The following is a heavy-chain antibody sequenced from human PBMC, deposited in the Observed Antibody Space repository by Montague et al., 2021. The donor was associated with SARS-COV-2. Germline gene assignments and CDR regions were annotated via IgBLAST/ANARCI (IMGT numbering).Heavy chain of an antibody. CDR1: GVSLSSGLFY. J-gene: IGHJ4*02. Sequence: SETLSLTCTVSGVSLSSGLFYWGWIRQPPGKGLEWIGSIHNGGTTTNNPSLKSRVTLSADSSKNQFSLRLDSMTAADTAVYYCARHLAYCAGDCYPDYFDYWGLGTLVTVSS. CDR2: IHNGGTT. CDR3: ARHLAYCAGDCYPDYFDY. V-gene: IGHV4-39*01. D-gene: IGHD2-21*01.